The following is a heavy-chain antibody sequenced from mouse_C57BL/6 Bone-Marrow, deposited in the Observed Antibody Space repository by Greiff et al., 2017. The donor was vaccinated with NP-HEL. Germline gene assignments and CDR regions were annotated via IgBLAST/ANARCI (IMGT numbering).Heavy chain of an antibody. J-gene: IGHJ4*01. CDR3: ARDPSLLSYAMDY. D-gene: IGHD1-1*01. V-gene: IGHV3-6*01. CDR2: ISYDGSN. Sequence: LLESGPGLVKPSQSLSLPCSVTGYSITSGYYWTWIRQFPGNKLEWMGYISYDGSNNYNPSLKNRISITRDTSKNQFFLKLNSVTTEDTATYYCARDPSLLSYAMDYWGQGTSVTVSS. CDR1: GYSITSGYY.